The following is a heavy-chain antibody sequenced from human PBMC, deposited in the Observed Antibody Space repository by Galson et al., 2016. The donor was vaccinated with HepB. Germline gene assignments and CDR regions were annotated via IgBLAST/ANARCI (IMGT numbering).Heavy chain of an antibody. CDR2: IYSGGRT. CDR1: GFTVRRNF. Sequence: SLRLSCAASGFTVRRNFMNWVRQAPGKGLEWVSVIYSGGRTYYADSVKGRFTISRDDSKNTLYLQMNSLTADDTAVYYCARDPGAVEGNWFDPWGQGTLVTVSS. D-gene: IGHD3-3*01. V-gene: IGHV3-53*01. J-gene: IGHJ5*02. CDR3: ARDPGAVEGNWFDP.